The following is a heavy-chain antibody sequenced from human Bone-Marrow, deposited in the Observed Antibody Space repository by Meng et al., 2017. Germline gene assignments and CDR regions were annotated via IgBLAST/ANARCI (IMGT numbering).Heavy chain of an antibody. CDR3: ASLYGDSSVWYLDL. J-gene: IGHJ2*01. CDR2: IYYSGST. Sequence: QGQEQEAGPGLVKTSQTLSLTCTVSGGSLRSGNHYWSWIRQHPGKGLEYIGYIYYSGSTYYNPSLKSRVIISVDTSKNQFSLRLNSVTAADTAVYYCASLYGDSSVWYLDLWGRGTLVTVSS. V-gene: IGHV4-31*03. CDR1: GGSLRSGNHY. D-gene: IGHD4-17*01.